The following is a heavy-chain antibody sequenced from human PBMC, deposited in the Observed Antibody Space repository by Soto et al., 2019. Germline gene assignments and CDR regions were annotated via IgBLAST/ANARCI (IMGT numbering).Heavy chain of an antibody. D-gene: IGHD3-22*01. CDR3: AYYDSIGYLGADYYYGMDV. J-gene: IGHJ6*02. Sequence: ASVKVSCKASGGTFSSYAISWVRQAPGQGLEWMGGIIPIFGTANYAQKFQGRVTITADESTSTAYMELSSLRSEDTAVYYCAYYDSIGYLGADYYYGMDVWGQGTTVTVSS. CDR1: GGTFSSYA. CDR2: IIPIFGTA. V-gene: IGHV1-69*13.